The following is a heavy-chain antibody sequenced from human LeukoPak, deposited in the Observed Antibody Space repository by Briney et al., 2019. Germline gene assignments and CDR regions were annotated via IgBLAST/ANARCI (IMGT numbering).Heavy chain of an antibody. CDR3: AKNYYGSGSYPDYFDY. CDR1: GFTFSSYG. Sequence: GGSLRLSCAASGFTFSSYGMHWVRQAPGKGLEWVAVISYDGSNKYYADSVKGRFTISRDNSKNMLYLQMNSLRAEDTAVYYCAKNYYGSGSYPDYFDYWGQGTLVTVSS. J-gene: IGHJ4*02. D-gene: IGHD3-10*01. V-gene: IGHV3-30*18. CDR2: ISYDGSNK.